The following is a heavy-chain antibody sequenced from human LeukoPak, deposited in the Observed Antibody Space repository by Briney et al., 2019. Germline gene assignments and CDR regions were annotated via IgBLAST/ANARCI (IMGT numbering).Heavy chain of an antibody. Sequence: ASVKASCKASGYTFTGYHMHWVRQAPGHGLEGMGWINPKSGDTNSAQKFQGRVTMTRDTSISTAYMELSSLTSDDTAVYYCARGGSSGWSHSDYCGQGTLVTVSS. V-gene: IGHV1-2*02. CDR3: ARGGSSGWSHSDY. D-gene: IGHD6-19*01. J-gene: IGHJ4*02. CDR1: GYTFTGYH. CDR2: INPKSGDT.